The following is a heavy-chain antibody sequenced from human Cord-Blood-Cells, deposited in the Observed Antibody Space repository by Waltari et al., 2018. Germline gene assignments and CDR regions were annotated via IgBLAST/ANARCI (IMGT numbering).Heavy chain of an antibody. D-gene: IGHD3-16*01. CDR1: GFTFSGSA. CDR3: TWLGEGRDAFDI. Sequence: EVQLVESGGGLVQPGGSLKLACAASGFTFSGSAMPCVRQASGKGLEWVGRIRSKANSYATAYAASVKGRFTISRDDSKNTAYLQMNSLKTEDTAMYYCTWLGEGRDAFDIWGQGTMVTVSS. V-gene: IGHV3-73*02. J-gene: IGHJ3*02. CDR2: IRSKANSYAT.